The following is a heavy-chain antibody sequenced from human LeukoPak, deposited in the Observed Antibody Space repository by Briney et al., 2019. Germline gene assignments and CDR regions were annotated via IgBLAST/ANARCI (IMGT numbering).Heavy chain of an antibody. V-gene: IGHV3-9*01. Sequence: GGSLRLSCAASGFTFDDYAMHWVRQAPGKGLEWASGISWNSGSIGYADSVKGRFTISRDNAKNSLYLQMNSLRAEDTALYYCAKGQYGSGSSFDYWGQGTLVTVSS. D-gene: IGHD3-10*01. J-gene: IGHJ4*02. CDR2: ISWNSGSI. CDR1: GFTFDDYA. CDR3: AKGQYGSGSSFDY.